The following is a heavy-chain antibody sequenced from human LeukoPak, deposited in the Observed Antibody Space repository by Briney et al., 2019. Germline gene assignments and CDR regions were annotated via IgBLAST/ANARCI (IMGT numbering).Heavy chain of an antibody. Sequence: PGGSLRLSCAASGFTFSSYSMNWVRQAPGKGLEWVSSISSSSSYIYYADSVKGRFTISRDNAKNSLYLQMNSLRAEDTAVYYCARAEIFEYSSGSFLRGLDYWGQGTLVTVSS. V-gene: IGHV3-21*01. CDR1: GFTFSSYS. CDR3: ARAEIFEYSSGSFLRGLDY. CDR2: ISSSSSYI. J-gene: IGHJ4*02. D-gene: IGHD6-19*01.